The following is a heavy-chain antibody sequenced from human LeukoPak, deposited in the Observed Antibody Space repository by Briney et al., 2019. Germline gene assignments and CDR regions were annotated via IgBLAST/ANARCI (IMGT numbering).Heavy chain of an antibody. V-gene: IGHV3-11*04. J-gene: IGHJ4*02. D-gene: IGHD4-17*01. CDR2: ISSSGSTI. CDR3: ARALTTVTNRYFDY. CDR1: GFTLSDYY. Sequence: GGSLRLSCAASGFTLSDYYMSWIRQAPGKGLEWVSYISSSGSTIYYADSVKGRFTISRDNAKNSLYLQMNSLRAEDTAVYYCARALTTVTNRYFDYWGQGTLVTVSS.